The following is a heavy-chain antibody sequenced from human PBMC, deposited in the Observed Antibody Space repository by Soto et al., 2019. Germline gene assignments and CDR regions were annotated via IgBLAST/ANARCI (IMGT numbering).Heavy chain of an antibody. CDR2: IYYRGNT. CDR1: GGSIGTYY. Sequence: ETLSLTCTVSGGSIGTYYWSWIRQPPGKGLEWIGYIYYRGNTDYNPSLKSRVTISLDTPKNQFSLKLSSVTAADTAVYYCARHPGYYDILTGYTTYYFDYWGQGILVTVSS. J-gene: IGHJ4*02. CDR3: ARHPGYYDILTGYTTYYFDY. V-gene: IGHV4-59*08. D-gene: IGHD3-9*01.